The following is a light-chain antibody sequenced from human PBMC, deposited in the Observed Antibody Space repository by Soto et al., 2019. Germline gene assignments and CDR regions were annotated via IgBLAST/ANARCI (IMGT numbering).Light chain of an antibody. CDR2: EVS. Sequence: QSALTQPPSASGSPGQPVTLSCTGTSSDVGGYNYVSWYQQHPGKAPKLIIYEVSKRPSGVPDCFSGSKSGNTASLTVSGLQAEDEADYYCSSYAGSNIFGVFGTGTKLTVL. CDR3: SSYAGSNIFGV. V-gene: IGLV2-8*01. CDR1: SSDVGGYNY. J-gene: IGLJ1*01.